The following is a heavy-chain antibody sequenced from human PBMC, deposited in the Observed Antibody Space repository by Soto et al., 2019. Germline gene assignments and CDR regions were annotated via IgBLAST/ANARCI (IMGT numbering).Heavy chain of an antibody. D-gene: IGHD3-10*01. CDR2: FDPEDGET. CDR3: ATDAGFTMVRGVPLVAGYAFDI. Sequence: ASVKVSCKVSGYTLTELSMHWVRQAPGKGLEWMGGFDPEDGETIYAQKFQGRVTMTEDTSTDTAYMELSSLRSEDTAVYYCATDAGFTMVRGVPLVAGYAFDIWRQGTMGTVSS. J-gene: IGHJ3*02. V-gene: IGHV1-24*01. CDR1: GYTLTELS.